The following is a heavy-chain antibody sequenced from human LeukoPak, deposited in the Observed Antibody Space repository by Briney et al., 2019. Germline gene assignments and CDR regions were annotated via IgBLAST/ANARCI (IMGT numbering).Heavy chain of an antibody. CDR3: TTDYGDYFPPHFDI. J-gene: IGHJ3*02. CDR2: IRSKANSYAT. CDR1: GFTFSGSV. V-gene: IGHV3-73*01. Sequence: GGSLRLSCAASGFTFSGSVMHWVRQASGKGLEWVGRIRSKANSYATAYAASVKGRFTISRDDSKNTAYLQMNSLKTEDTAVYYCTTDYGDYFPPHFDIWGQGTMVTVSS. D-gene: IGHD4-17*01.